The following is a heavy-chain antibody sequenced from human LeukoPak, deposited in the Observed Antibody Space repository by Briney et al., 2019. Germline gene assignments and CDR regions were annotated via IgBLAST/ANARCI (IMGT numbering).Heavy chain of an antibody. D-gene: IGHD2/OR15-2a*01. V-gene: IGHV3-23*01. J-gene: IGHJ4*02. CDR3: AKDYAEYDY. Sequence: PGGSLRLSCAASGFTVSSNYMSWVRQAPGKGLEWVSAISGSGGSTYYADSVKGRFTISRDNSKNTLYLQMNSLRAEDTAVYYCAKDYAEYDYWGQGTLVTVSS. CDR2: ISGSGGST. CDR1: GFTVSSNY.